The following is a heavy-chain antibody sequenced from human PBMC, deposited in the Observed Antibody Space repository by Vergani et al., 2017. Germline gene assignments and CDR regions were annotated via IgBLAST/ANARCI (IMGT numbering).Heavy chain of an antibody. J-gene: IGHJ6*03. CDR3: ARHVVVPAAIPYYYYMDV. CDR1: GYSFTSYW. V-gene: IGHV5-51*01. D-gene: IGHD2-2*02. Sequence: EVQLVQSGAEVKKPGESLKISCTGSGYSFTSYWIGWVRQMPGKGLEWMGIIYPGDSDTRDSPSFQGQVTISADKSISTAYLQWSSLKASDTAMYYCARHVVVPAAIPYYYYMDVWGKGTTVTVSS. CDR2: IYPGDSDT.